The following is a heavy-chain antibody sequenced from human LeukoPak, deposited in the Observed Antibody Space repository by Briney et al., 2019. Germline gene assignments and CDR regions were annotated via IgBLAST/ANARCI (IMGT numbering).Heavy chain of an antibody. V-gene: IGHV3-11*01. CDR1: GFTFSDYY. CDR2: IGSSVSST. CDR3: ARDYSGYDSDYFDY. D-gene: IGHD5-12*01. J-gene: IGHJ4*02. Sequence: PGGSLRLSCAASGFTFSDYYMSWIRQAPGKGLEWGSYIGSSVSSTHYADSVKGRFTISRDNAKKSLYLQMNSLRAEDTAVYYCARDYSGYDSDYFDYWGQGTLVTVSS.